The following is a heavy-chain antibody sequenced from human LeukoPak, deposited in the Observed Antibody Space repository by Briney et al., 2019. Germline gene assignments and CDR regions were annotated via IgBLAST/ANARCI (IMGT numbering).Heavy chain of an antibody. Sequence: PGGSLRLSCAASGFTFSNPAMSWFRQAPGKGLEWVSTLSGSGITTYYADSVKGRFTISRDNSKNTLYLQMNSLRAEDTAVYYCAKGIYSSGWSYFDYWGHGTLVTVSS. D-gene: IGHD6-19*01. CDR3: AKGIYSSGWSYFDY. V-gene: IGHV3-23*01. CDR2: LSGSGITT. J-gene: IGHJ4*01. CDR1: GFTFSNPA.